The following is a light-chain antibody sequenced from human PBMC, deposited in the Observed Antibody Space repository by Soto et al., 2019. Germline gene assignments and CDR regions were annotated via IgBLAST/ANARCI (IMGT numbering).Light chain of an antibody. CDR2: GAS. J-gene: IGKJ4*01. Sequence: EIVLTQSPGTLSLSPGERATLSCRASQSVSSTYLAWYQQKPGQAPRLLIYGASSRATGIPDRFSGSGSGTDFTLTISRLEPEDCAVYWCQQYGSSPPALTFGGGTKVEIK. CDR3: QQYGSSPPALT. V-gene: IGKV3-20*01. CDR1: QSVSSTY.